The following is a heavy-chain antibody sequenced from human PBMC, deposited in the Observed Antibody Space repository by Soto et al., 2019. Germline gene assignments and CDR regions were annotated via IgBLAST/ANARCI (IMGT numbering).Heavy chain of an antibody. CDR3: ARCVGLIAARPFDY. D-gene: IGHD6-6*01. CDR1: GYTFTSYA. CDR2: INAGNGNT. V-gene: IGHV1-3*01. Sequence: GASVKVSCKASGYTFTSYAMHWVRQAPGQRLEWMGWINAGNGNTKYSQKFQGRVTITRDTSASTAYMELSSLRSEDTAVYYCARCVGLIAARPFDYWGQGTLVTVSS. J-gene: IGHJ4*02.